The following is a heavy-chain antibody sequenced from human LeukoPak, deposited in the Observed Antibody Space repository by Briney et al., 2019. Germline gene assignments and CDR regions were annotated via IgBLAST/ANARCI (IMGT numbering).Heavy chain of an antibody. Sequence: GGSLRLSCAASGFTFSSYWMTWVRQAPGKGLEWVANINPGGSENYYVDSVKGRFTTSRDNAKNALYLQMTSLRDEDTAVYYCVRGQTIAYWGQGILVTVSS. J-gene: IGHJ4*02. CDR2: INPGGSEN. CDR1: GFTFSSYW. V-gene: IGHV3-7*04. CDR3: VRGQTIAY.